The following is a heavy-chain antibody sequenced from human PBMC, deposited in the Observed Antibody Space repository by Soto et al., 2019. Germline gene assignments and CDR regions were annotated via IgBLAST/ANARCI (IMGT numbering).Heavy chain of an antibody. CDR2: IYYSGNT. D-gene: IGHD3-16*01. Sequence: SETLSLTCTVSGGSTSSDNYWSWIRQPPGKGLEWIGHIYYSGNTDYNPSLKSRLAISIDTSKNQFSLKLSSVTAADTAVYFCAREGGESSDGLYYFDSWGQGSLVT. J-gene: IGHJ4*02. CDR1: GGSTSSDNY. CDR3: AREGGESSDGLYYFDS. V-gene: IGHV4-30-4*01.